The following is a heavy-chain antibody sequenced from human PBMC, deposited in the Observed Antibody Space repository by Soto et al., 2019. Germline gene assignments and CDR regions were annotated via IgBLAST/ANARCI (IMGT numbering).Heavy chain of an antibody. Sequence: ASVKVSCKASGYTFTSSGMSWVRQAPGQGLEWMGWISAHTGSSEYAQRFQGRVTMTTDTSTSTAYMELRSLRSDDTAVYYCSRVTGTTFWGSFDIWGQGTMVTVS. J-gene: IGHJ3*02. CDR2: ISAHTGSS. D-gene: IGHD1-20*01. V-gene: IGHV1-18*01. CDR3: SRVTGTTFWGSFDI. CDR1: GYTFTSSG.